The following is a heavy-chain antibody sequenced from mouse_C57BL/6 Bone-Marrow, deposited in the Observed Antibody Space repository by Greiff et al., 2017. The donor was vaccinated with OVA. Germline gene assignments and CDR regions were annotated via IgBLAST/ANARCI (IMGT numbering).Heavy chain of an antibody. Sequence: EVQGVESGGDLVKPGGSLKLSCAASGFTFSSYGMSWVRQTPDKRLEWVVTISSGGSYTYYPDSLKGRVTIARDKAKNTPYLQMSSLKSEDTAMYYCARHETTRFAYWGQGTLVTVSA. CDR3: ARHETTRFAY. J-gene: IGHJ3*01. CDR2: ISSGGSYT. CDR1: GFTFSSYG. V-gene: IGHV5-6*01. D-gene: IGHD2-12*01.